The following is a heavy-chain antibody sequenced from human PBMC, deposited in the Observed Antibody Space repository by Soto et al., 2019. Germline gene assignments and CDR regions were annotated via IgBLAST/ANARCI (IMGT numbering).Heavy chain of an antibody. J-gene: IGHJ3*02. CDR2: ITADGGT. CDR3: APHVSCSGGSCQYDAFAI. CDR1: EFTVSGHA. Sequence: EVQVLESGGGLVQPGGSLRLSCEGSEFTVSGHAMTWLRQAPGQGPEWVSTITADGGTYYADSVKGRFAMSRDTSENTLYLQMNSLGAEDTAAYYCAPHVSCSGGSCQYDAFAIRCQGTMGTVSS. V-gene: IGHV3-23*01. D-gene: IGHD2-15*01.